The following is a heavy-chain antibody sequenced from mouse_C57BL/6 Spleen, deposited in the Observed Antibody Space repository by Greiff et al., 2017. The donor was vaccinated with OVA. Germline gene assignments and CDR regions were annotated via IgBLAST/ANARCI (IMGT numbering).Heavy chain of an antibody. CDR3: ARSGYYGSKYFDV. Sequence: VKLQQPGAELVMPGASVKLSCKASGYTFTSYWMHWVKQRPGQGLEWIGEIDPSDSYTNYNQKFKGKSTLTVDKSSSTAYMQLSSLTSEDSAVYYCARSGYYGSKYFDVWGTGTTVTVSS. CDR2: IDPSDSYT. J-gene: IGHJ1*03. V-gene: IGHV1-69*01. CDR1: GYTFTSYW. D-gene: IGHD1-1*01.